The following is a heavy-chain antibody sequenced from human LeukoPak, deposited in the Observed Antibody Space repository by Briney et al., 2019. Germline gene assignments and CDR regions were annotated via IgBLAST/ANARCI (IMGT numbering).Heavy chain of an antibody. CDR1: GFTFSRYA. D-gene: IGHD3-10*01. CDR2: IWNDGSNK. Sequence: GGSLRLSCAASGFTFSRYAMSWVRQAPGKGLEWVAVIWNDGSNKYYADSVKGRFTISRDNSKNTLYLQMNSLRAEDTAVYSCARASGPFDYWGQGTLVTVSS. J-gene: IGHJ4*02. V-gene: IGHV3-33*07. CDR3: ARASGPFDY.